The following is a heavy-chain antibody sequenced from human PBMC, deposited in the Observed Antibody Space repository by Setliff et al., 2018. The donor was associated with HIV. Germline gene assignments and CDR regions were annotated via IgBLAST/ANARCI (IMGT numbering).Heavy chain of an antibody. CDR1: GDSISSHY. CDR2: IYYSGST. D-gene: IGHD3-10*01. J-gene: IGHJ6*03. Sequence: PSETLSLTCTVSGDSISSHYWNWIRQPPGKALEWIGYIYYSGSTNHNPSFKSRVTISVDRSKNQFPLRLSSVTAADTALYFCARTDEYNNFWGREHFYYMDVWGEGTMVTVSS. CDR3: ARTDEYNNFWGREHFYYMDV. V-gene: IGHV4-59*03.